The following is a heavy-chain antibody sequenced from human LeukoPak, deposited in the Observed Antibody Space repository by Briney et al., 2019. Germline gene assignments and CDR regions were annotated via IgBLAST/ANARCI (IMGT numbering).Heavy chain of an antibody. D-gene: IGHD1-1*01. CDR1: GYSISSGYY. J-gene: IGHJ4*02. Sequence: SETLSLTCTVSGYSISSGYYWGWIRQAPGKGLEWIGSIYNSGSTYYNPSLKSRVTISVDMSKNQFSLKLNSVTAADTAVYFCARRAYSAAYWKHFDYWGQGTLVTVSS. V-gene: IGHV4-38-2*02. CDR2: IYNSGST. CDR3: ARRAYSAAYWKHFDY.